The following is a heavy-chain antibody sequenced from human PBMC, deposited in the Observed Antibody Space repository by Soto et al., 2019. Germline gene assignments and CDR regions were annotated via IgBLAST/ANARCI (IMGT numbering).Heavy chain of an antibody. J-gene: IGHJ3*02. Sequence: PGGSLRLSCAASGFTFSSYDMHWVRQATGKGLEWVSAVGTAGDTYYPGSVKGRFTISRENAKNSLYLQMNSLRAGDKAVYYCARSKPLFYDYIWGSYRYDAFDIWGQGTMVTVSS. CDR2: VGTAGDT. D-gene: IGHD3-16*02. CDR1: GFTFSSYD. CDR3: ARSKPLFYDYIWGSYRYDAFDI. V-gene: IGHV3-13*01.